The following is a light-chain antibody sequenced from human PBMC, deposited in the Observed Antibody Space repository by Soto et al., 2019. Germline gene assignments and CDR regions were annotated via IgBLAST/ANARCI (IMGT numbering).Light chain of an antibody. V-gene: IGKV1-39*01. CDR1: QSISNY. J-gene: IGKJ5*01. CDR2: MAS. Sequence: DIQMTQSPSTLSASVGDRVTITCRASQSISNYLNWYQKKPGKAPSLLIYMASSLQSGVPSRFSGSGSGTDFTLTISSLQPEDFASYYCQQSYSAPITFGQGTRLE. CDR3: QQSYSAPIT.